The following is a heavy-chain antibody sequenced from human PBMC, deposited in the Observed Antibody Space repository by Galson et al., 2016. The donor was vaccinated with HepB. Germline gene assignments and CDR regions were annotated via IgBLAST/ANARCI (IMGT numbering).Heavy chain of an antibody. V-gene: IGHV3-53*01. CDR3: ARDPMATRYYYYGMDV. D-gene: IGHD5-24*01. CDR1: GFTVSNNY. Sequence: SLRLSCAASGFTVSNNYMSWVRQAPGKGLEWVSVIYSGGNTYYADSVKGRFTISRDNSKNTRYLQINSLRAEDTAVYYCARDPMATRYYYYGMDVWGQGTTVTVSS. CDR2: IYSGGNT. J-gene: IGHJ6*02.